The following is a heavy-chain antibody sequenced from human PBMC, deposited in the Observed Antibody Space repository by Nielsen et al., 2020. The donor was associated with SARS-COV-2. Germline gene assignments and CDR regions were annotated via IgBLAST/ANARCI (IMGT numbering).Heavy chain of an antibody. CDR1: GFTFSSYA. Sequence: ESLKISCAASGFTFSSYAMSWVRQAPGKGLEWVSAISGSGGSTYYADSVKGRFTISRDNSKNTLYLQMNSLRAEDTAVYYCAKIGGSYWNYYYYGMDVWGQGTTVTVSS. CDR3: AKIGGSYWNYYYYGMDV. CDR2: ISGSGGST. V-gene: IGHV3-23*01. J-gene: IGHJ6*02. D-gene: IGHD1-26*01.